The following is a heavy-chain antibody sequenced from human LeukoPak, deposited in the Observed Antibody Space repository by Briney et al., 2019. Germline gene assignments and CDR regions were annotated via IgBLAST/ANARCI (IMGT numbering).Heavy chain of an antibody. V-gene: IGHV4-59*01. D-gene: IGHD3-22*01. CDR2: IYYSGST. Sequence: SETLSLTCTVSGGSISSYYWSWIRQPPGKGLEWIGYIYYSGSTNYNPSLKSRVTISVDTSKNQFSLKLSSVTAADTAVYYCARALIGFYFGYWGQGTLVTVSS. CDR3: ARALIGFYFGY. J-gene: IGHJ4*02. CDR1: GGSISSYY.